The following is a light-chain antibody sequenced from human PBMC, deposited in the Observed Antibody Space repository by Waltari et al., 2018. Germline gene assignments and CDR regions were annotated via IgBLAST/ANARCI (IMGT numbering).Light chain of an antibody. V-gene: IGKV1-39*01. CDR1: QSISSY. CDR3: QQSYSTPQMYT. Sequence: DIQMTQSPSSLSASVGDRVTIICRASQSISSYLNWYQQKPGKAPKLLIYAASSLQSGVPSRFSGSGSGTDFTLTISSLQPEDFATYYCQQSYSTPQMYTFGQGTKLEIK. J-gene: IGKJ2*01. CDR2: AAS.